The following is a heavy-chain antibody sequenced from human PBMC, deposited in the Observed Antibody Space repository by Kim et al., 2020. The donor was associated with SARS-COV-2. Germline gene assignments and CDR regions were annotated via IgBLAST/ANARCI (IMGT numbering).Heavy chain of an antibody. V-gene: IGHV3-9*01. Sequence: GGSLRLSCAASGFTFDDYAMHWVRQAPGKGLEWVSGISWNSGSIGYADSVKGRFTISRDNAKNSLYLQMNSLRAEDTALYYCAKDIDTDNWNYFDYWGQGTLVTVSS. CDR3: AKDIDTDNWNYFDY. D-gene: IGHD1-20*01. CDR1: GFTFDDYA. J-gene: IGHJ4*02. CDR2: ISWNSGSI.